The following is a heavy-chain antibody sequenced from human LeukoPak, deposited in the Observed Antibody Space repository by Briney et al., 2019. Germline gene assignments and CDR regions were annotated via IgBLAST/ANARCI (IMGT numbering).Heavy chain of an antibody. D-gene: IGHD4-17*01. CDR1: GGTFSSYA. Sequence: SVKVSCKASGGTFSSYAISWVRQAPGHGLEWMGGIIPIFGTANYAQKFQGRVTITADESTSTAYMELSRLRSEDTAVYYCARDNYGDYRKDWGQGTLVTVSS. J-gene: IGHJ4*02. CDR2: IIPIFGTA. CDR3: ARDNYGDYRKD. V-gene: IGHV1-69*13.